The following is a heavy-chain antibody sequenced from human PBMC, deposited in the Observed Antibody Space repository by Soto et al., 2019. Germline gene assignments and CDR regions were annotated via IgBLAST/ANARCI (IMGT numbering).Heavy chain of an antibody. CDR1: GYTFFTYG. Sequence: QVPLVQSGGEVKKPGASVKVSCKASGYTFFTYGITWVRQAPGQGLEWMGWISTYDGNTDYAQKLQGRVTMTTDTSTRTAYMELRSLRSDDTAVYYCARKSSSSSWFDPWGQGTLVTVSS. D-gene: IGHD6-6*01. CDR3: ARKSSSSSWFDP. CDR2: ISTYDGNT. V-gene: IGHV1-18*01. J-gene: IGHJ5*02.